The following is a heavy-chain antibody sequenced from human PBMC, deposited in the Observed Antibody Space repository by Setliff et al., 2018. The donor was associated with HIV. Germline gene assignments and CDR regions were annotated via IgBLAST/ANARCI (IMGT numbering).Heavy chain of an antibody. CDR1: GYTFTGYY. CDR3: ASKIFCANGVCLDAFDI. J-gene: IGHJ3*02. CDR2: INPNSGGT. D-gene: IGHD2-8*01. Sequence: ASVKVSCKASGYTFTGYYMHWVRQAPGQGLEWMGRINPNSGGTNHAQKFQGRVTMTRDTSISTAYMELSRLRSDDTAVYYCASKIFCANGVCLDAFDIWGQGTKVTVSS. V-gene: IGHV1-2*06.